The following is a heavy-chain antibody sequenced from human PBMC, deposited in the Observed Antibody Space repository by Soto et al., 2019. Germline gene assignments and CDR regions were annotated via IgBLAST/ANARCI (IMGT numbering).Heavy chain of an antibody. D-gene: IGHD2-2*01. Sequence: GSLRLSFAASGFTFSNAWMSWVRQAPGKGLEWVGRIKSKTDGGTTDYAAPVKGRFTISRDDSKNTLYLQMNSLKTEDTAVYYCTTETIGYCSSTSCYFHYYYYYYMDVWGKGTTVTVSS. CDR1: GFTFSNAW. CDR2: IKSKTDGGTT. CDR3: TTETIGYCSSTSCYFHYYYYYYMDV. V-gene: IGHV3-15*01. J-gene: IGHJ6*03.